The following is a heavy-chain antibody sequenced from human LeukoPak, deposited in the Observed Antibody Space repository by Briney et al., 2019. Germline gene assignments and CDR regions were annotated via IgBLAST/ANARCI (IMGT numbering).Heavy chain of an antibody. CDR3: SRTYSSSWYSPFDY. J-gene: IGHJ4*02. V-gene: IGHV4-39*07. CDR2: IYSSGST. Sequence: SETLSLTCTVSGGSISSYYWGWIRQPPGRGLEWLGNIYSSGSTYYNPSLKSRVTISVDKSKNQFSLNLSSVTAADTAVYYCSRTYSSSWYSPFDYWGPGTLVTVSS. CDR1: GGSISSYY. D-gene: IGHD6-13*01.